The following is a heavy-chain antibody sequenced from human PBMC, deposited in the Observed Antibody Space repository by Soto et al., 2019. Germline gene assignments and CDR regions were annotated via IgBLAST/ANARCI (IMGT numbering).Heavy chain of an antibody. CDR2: ISSSSSTI. D-gene: IGHD2-2*01. V-gene: IGHV3-48*01. CDR3: AREPTIVVVPAAMYGNFDY. J-gene: IGHJ4*02. CDR1: GFTFSSYS. Sequence: EVQLVESGGGLVQPGGSLRLSCAASGFTFSSYSMNWVRQAPGKGLEWVSYISSSSSTIYYADSVKGRFTISRDNAKNSLYLQMNSLRAEDTAVYYCAREPTIVVVPAAMYGNFDYWGQGTLVTVSS.